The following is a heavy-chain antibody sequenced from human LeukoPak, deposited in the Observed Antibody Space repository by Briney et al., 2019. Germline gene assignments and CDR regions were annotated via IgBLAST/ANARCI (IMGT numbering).Heavy chain of an antibody. Sequence: GGSLRLSCAASGFTFSNAWMSWVRQAPGKGLEWVGRIKSKTDGGTTDYAAPVKGRFTISRDDSKNTLYLQMNSLKTEDTAVYYCTTDREWIVATTNKNFWGQGTLVTVSS. V-gene: IGHV3-15*01. CDR2: IKSKTDGGTT. CDR1: GFTFSNAW. D-gene: IGHD5-12*01. J-gene: IGHJ4*02. CDR3: TTDREWIVATTNKNF.